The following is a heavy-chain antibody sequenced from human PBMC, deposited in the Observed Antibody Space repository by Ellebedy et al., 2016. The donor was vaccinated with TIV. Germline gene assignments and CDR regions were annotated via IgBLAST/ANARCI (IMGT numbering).Heavy chain of an antibody. CDR1: GFTFSSYS. J-gene: IGHJ4*02. D-gene: IGHD1-26*01. V-gene: IGHV3-48*02. CDR3: ARDLVGLDY. Sequence: GESLKISXAASGFTFSSYSMNWVRQAPGKGLEWVSYISSSSSTIYYADSVKGRFTISRDNAKNSLYLQMNSLRDEDTAMYYCARDLVGLDYWGQGTLVTVSS. CDR2: ISSSSSTI.